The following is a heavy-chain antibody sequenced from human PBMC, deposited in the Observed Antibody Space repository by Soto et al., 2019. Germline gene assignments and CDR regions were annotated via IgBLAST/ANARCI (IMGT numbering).Heavy chain of an antibody. CDR3: ARLGYCSSTSCYVSYYFDY. D-gene: IGHD2-2*01. J-gene: IGHJ4*02. V-gene: IGHV1-18*01. Sequence: QVQLVQSGAEVKKPGASVKVSCKASGYTFTSYGISWVRQAPGQGLEWMGWISAYNGNTNYAQKLQGRVTMTTDTSTSTADMELRILRSDDTAVYYCARLGYCSSTSCYVSYYFDYWGQGTLVTVSS. CDR1: GYTFTSYG. CDR2: ISAYNGNT.